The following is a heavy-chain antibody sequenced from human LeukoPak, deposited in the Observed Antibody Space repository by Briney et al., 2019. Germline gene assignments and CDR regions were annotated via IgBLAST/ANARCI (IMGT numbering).Heavy chain of an antibody. D-gene: IGHD3-10*01. CDR2: VHHSGNN. CDR1: GVSITSGSYY. Sequence: SETLSLTCAVSGVSITSGSYYWGWIRQPPGKGLEWIGSVHHSGNNHYNPSLKSRVTVSVDTSKDQFSLKLSSVTAADTAVYYCARLKEGIDYWGQGTLVTVSS. V-gene: IGHV4-39*01. CDR3: ARLKEGIDY. J-gene: IGHJ4*02.